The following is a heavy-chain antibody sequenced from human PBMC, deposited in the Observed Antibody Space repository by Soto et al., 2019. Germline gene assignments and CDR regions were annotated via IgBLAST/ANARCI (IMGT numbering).Heavy chain of an antibody. CDR1: GGSISSSSYY. Sequence: SETLSLTCTVSGGSISSSSYYWGWIRQPPGKGLEWIGSIYYSGSTYYNPSLKSRVTISVDTSKNQFSLKLSSVTAADTAVYYCASRGSGSGWWNYYYYGRDVWGQGTTVT. CDR3: ASRGSGSGWWNYYYYGRDV. CDR2: IYYSGST. D-gene: IGHD6-19*01. J-gene: IGHJ6*02. V-gene: IGHV4-39*01.